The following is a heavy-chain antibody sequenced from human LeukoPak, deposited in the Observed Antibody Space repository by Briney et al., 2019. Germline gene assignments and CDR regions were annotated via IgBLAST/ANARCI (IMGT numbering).Heavy chain of an antibody. CDR1: GYTFTSYG. V-gene: IGHV1-18*01. D-gene: IGHD1-26*01. Sequence: ASVKVSCKASGYTFTSYGISWVRQAPGQGLEWMGWISAYSGDTNYAQKFQGRATMTTDTSTSTAYMELRSLSSDDTAVYFCARDGGSFSYNMDVWGQGTTVTVSS. CDR2: ISAYSGDT. J-gene: IGHJ6*02. CDR3: ARDGGSFSYNMDV.